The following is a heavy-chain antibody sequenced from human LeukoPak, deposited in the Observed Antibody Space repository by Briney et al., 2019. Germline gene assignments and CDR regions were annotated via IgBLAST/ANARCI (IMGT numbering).Heavy chain of an antibody. Sequence: SETLSLTCTVSGGSISGGYWSWIRQPPGRGLEWIGYVYTSGSTNYNPSLKSRVTISVDTSKSQFALKLSPVTAADTAVYYCAKSYFDYSTYYSYYFNLWSQGALVTVSS. CDR1: GGSISGGY. J-gene: IGHJ4*02. V-gene: IGHV4-4*09. CDR3: AKSYFDYSTYYSYYFNL. CDR2: VYTSGST. D-gene: IGHD4-11*01.